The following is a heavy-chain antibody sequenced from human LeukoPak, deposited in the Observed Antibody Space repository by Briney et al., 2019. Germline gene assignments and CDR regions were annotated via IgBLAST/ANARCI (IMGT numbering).Heavy chain of an antibody. V-gene: IGHV3-7*01. Sequence: GGSLRLSCAASGFSLSSYWINWVRQAPGKGLEWVANINPAASVKYYVDSVKGRFTISRDDAKNSFYLQMNNLRVKDTAIYYCAPSPWGQGTLVTVSS. CDR2: INPAASVK. CDR3: APSP. J-gene: IGHJ5*02. CDR1: GFSLSSYW.